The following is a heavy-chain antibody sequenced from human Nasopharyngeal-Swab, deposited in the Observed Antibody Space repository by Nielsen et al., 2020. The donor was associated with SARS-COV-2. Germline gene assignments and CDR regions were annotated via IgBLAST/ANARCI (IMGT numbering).Heavy chain of an antibody. CDR2: IYYSGST. D-gene: IGHD6-13*01. Sequence: WIRQPPGKGLEWIGYIYYSGSTNYNPSLKSRVTISVDTSKNQSSLKLSSVTAADTAVYYCARVAAAGGDVWGLGTTLTLSS. J-gene: IGHJ6*02. V-gene: IGHV4-59*01. CDR3: ARVAAAGGDV.